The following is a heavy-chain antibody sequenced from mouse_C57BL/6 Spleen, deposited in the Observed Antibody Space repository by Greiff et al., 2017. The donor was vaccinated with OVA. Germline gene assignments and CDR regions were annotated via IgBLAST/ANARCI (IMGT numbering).Heavy chain of an antibody. J-gene: IGHJ2*01. Sequence: VQLQQSVAELVRPGASVKLSCTASGFTIKNTYMHWVKQRPEQGLEWIGRIDPANGSTKYAPKFKGKATITADTSSNTAYLQLSSLTSEDTAIYYCARGLRIGYFDYWGQGTTLTVSS. D-gene: IGHD2-4*01. V-gene: IGHV14-3*01. CDR1: GFTIKNTY. CDR3: ARGLRIGYFDY. CDR2: IDPANGST.